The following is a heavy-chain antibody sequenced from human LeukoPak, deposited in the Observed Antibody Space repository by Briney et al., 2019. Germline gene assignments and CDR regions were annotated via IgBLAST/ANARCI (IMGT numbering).Heavy chain of an antibody. CDR3: NTYHYHDSGGRLPTGDY. J-gene: IGHJ4*02. V-gene: IGHV3-15*01. CDR1: GFTFSNAW. Sequence: GGSLRLSCEASGFTFSNAWMTWVRQAPGKGLEWVGRIKSKTDGGTTDYAAPVEDRYTISRDDSRNTVYLQMNSLKTEDTAVYYCNTYHYHDSGGRLPTGDYWGQGTLVTVSS. CDR2: IKSKTDGGTT. D-gene: IGHD3-22*01.